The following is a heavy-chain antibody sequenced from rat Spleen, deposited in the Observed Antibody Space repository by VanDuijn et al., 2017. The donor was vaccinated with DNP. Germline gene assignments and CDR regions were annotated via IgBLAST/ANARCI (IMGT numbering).Heavy chain of an antibody. CDR3: ARKSFKGWFFDF. Sequence: EVKLVESGGGLVQPGRSLKLSCAASGFTFNDCWLGWVRQAPGTGVEWIGEINKDSSTTNSSPSLRERFTISIDNAQNSLYLQMSKVGSDDTAIYYCARKSFKGWFFDFWGPGTMVTVSS. CDR1: GFTFNDCW. CDR2: INKDSSTT. V-gene: IGHV4-2*01. J-gene: IGHJ1*01. D-gene: IGHD1-3*01.